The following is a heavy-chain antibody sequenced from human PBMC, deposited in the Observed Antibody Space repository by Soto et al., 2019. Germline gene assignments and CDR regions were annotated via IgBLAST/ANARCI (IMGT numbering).Heavy chain of an antibody. D-gene: IGHD3-22*01. J-gene: IGHJ4*02. CDR3: AKAAYYYDSSGYSPIDY. CDR1: GFTFSSYG. V-gene: IGHV3-30*18. Sequence: QVQLVESGGGVVQPGRSLRLSCAASGFTFSSYGMHWVRQAPGQGLEWVAVISYAGSNKYYADSVKGRFTISRDNSKNTLYLQMNSLRAEDTAVYYCAKAAYYYDSSGYSPIDYWGQGTLVTVSS. CDR2: ISYAGSNK.